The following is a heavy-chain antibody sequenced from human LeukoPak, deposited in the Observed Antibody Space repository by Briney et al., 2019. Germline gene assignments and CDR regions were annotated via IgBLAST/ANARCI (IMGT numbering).Heavy chain of an antibody. D-gene: IGHD6-19*01. CDR3: ARGVGSASYYYYGMDV. V-gene: IGHV3-30-3*01. Sequence: EPGGSLRLSCAASGFTFSSYAMHWVRQAPGKGLDWVAGISYDGSNKYYADSVKGRFTISRDNSKNTLYLQMNSLRAEDTAVYYCARGVGSASYYYYGMDVWGQGTTVTVSS. J-gene: IGHJ6*02. CDR1: GFTFSSYA. CDR2: ISYDGSNK.